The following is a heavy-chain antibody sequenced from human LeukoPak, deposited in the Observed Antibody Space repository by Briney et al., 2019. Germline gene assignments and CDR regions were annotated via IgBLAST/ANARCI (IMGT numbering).Heavy chain of an antibody. CDR3: ARQGDFWSGYYTFDY. CDR1: GGSFSGYY. V-gene: IGHV4-59*01. Sequence: SSETLSLTCAVYGGSFSGYYWSWIRQPPGKGLEWIGYIYYSGSTNYNPSLKSRVTISVDTSKNQFSLKLSSVTAADTAVYYCARQGDFWSGYYTFDYWGQGTLVTVSS. D-gene: IGHD3-3*01. CDR2: IYYSGST. J-gene: IGHJ4*02.